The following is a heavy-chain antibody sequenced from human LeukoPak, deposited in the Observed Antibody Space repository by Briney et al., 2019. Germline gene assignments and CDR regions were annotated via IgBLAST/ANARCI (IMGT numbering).Heavy chain of an antibody. CDR3: ARRTYSSGFDYIDY. CDR1: GGSFSGYY. CDR2: IYHSGST. J-gene: IGHJ4*02. V-gene: IGHV4-59*08. D-gene: IGHD6-19*01. Sequence: SETLSLTCAVYGGSFSGYYWSWIRQPPGKGLEWIGYIYHSGSTSYNPSLKSRVTISVDTSKSQFSLKLSSVIAADTAVYYCARRTYSSGFDYIDYWGQGTLVTVSS.